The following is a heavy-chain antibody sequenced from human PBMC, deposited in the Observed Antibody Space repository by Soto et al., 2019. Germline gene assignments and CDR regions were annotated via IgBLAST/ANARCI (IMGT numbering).Heavy chain of an antibody. J-gene: IGHJ4*02. CDR2: IYPGDSET. D-gene: IGHD6-13*01. CDR3: ARSPRSSPYFDY. Sequence: GESLKISCQCSGYTFSNFWIAWVRQLPGKGLEYMGIIYPGDSETRYSPSFHGKVTISADRSVGTAYLQWSSLEASDSAFYFCARSPRSSPYFDYWGQGALVTVSS. V-gene: IGHV5-51*01. CDR1: GYTFSNFW.